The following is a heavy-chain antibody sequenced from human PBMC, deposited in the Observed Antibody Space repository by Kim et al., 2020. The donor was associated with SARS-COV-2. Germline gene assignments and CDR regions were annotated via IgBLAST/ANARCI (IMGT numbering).Heavy chain of an antibody. CDR2: ISGSGGST. Sequence: GGSLRLSCAASGFTFSSYAMSWVRQAPGKGLEWVSAISGSGGSTYYADSVKGRFTISRENSKNTLYLQMNSLRAEDTAVYYCAKDLRGGTMIVVVKGAFDIWGQGTMVTASS. CDR1: GFTFSSYA. CDR3: AKDLRGGTMIVVVKGAFDI. D-gene: IGHD3-22*01. J-gene: IGHJ3*02. V-gene: IGHV3-23*01.